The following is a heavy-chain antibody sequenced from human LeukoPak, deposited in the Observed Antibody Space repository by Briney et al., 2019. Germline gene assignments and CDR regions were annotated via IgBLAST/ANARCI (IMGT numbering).Heavy chain of an antibody. Sequence: GGSLRLSCTASGFTFGDYAMSWVRQAPGKGLEWVGFIRSKAYGGTTEYAASVKGRFTISRDDSKSIAYLQMNSLRAEDTAVYYCAKVGDSSGKRYFDYWGQGTLVTVSS. J-gene: IGHJ4*02. CDR3: AKVGDSSGKRYFDY. V-gene: IGHV3-49*04. CDR2: IRSKAYGGTT. CDR1: GFTFGDYA. D-gene: IGHD3-22*01.